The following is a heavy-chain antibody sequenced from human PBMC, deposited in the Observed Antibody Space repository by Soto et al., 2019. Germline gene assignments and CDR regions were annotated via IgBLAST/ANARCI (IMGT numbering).Heavy chain of an antibody. D-gene: IGHD6-19*01. V-gene: IGHV4-34*01. CDR2: INHSGST. Sequence: SETLSLTCAVYGGSFSGYYWSWIRQPPGKGLEWIGEINHSGSTNYNPSLKSRVTISVDTSKNQFSLKLSSVTAADTAVYYCARVGGKQWLVLLDPKTKGGNFDYWGQGTLVTVSS. CDR3: ARVGGKQWLVLLDPKTKGGNFDY. CDR1: GGSFSGYY. J-gene: IGHJ4*02.